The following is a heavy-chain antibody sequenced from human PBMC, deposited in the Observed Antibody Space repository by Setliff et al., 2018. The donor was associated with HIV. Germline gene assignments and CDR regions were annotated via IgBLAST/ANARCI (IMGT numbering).Heavy chain of an antibody. V-gene: IGHV4-39*01. Sequence: PSETLSLTCTVSGGSISSSTYYWGWIRQPPGKGLEWIGTIYYSGSTYYNPSLMSRLTISVDTSKNQFSLKLSSVTAADTAVYYCARRDGYSYGFYFDYWGQGTLVTVSS. CDR1: GGSISSSTYY. D-gene: IGHD5-18*01. CDR2: IYYSGST. CDR3: ARRDGYSYGFYFDY. J-gene: IGHJ4*02.